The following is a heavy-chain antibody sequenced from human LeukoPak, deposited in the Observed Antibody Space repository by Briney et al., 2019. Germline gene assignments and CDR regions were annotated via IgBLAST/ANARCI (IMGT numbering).Heavy chain of an antibody. V-gene: IGHV4-59*01. Sequence: SETLSLTCTISGGSISSYYWSWIRQPPGKGLEWIGYVYYTGSTNYNSSLKSRVTISVDTSKNQFSLKLSSVTAADTAVYYCARAYDLWFGDDWHNYYMDVWGKGTTVTVSS. CDR1: GGSISSYY. CDR2: VYYTGST. D-gene: IGHD3-10*01. CDR3: ARAYDLWFGDDWHNYYMDV. J-gene: IGHJ6*03.